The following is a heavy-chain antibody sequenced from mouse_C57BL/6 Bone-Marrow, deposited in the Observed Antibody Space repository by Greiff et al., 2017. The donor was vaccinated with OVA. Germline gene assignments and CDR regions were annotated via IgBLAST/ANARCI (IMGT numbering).Heavy chain of an antibody. CDR3: ARDYYGSIDV. D-gene: IGHD1-1*01. CDR2: IYPGDGDT. Sequence: VQLQQSGPELVKPGASVKISCKASGYAFSSSWMNWVKQRPGKGLEWIGRIYPGDGDTNYNGKFKGKATLTADKSSSTAYMQLSSLTSEDSAVYYCARDYYGSIDVWGTGTTVTVSS. V-gene: IGHV1-82*01. CDR1: GYAFSSSW. J-gene: IGHJ1*03.